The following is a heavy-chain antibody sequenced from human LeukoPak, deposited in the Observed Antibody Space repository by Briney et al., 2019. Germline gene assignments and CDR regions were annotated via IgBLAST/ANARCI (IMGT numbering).Heavy chain of an antibody. CDR2: INPNSGGT. J-gene: IGHJ5*02. Sequence: ASVKVSCKASGYTFTGYYMHWVRQAPGQGLEWMGWINPNSGGTNYAQKFQGRVTMTRDTSISTAYMELSRLRSDDTAVYYCARDLKSKKNWFDPWGQGTLVTVSS. V-gene: IGHV1-2*02. CDR1: GYTFTGYY. CDR3: ARDLKSKKNWFDP.